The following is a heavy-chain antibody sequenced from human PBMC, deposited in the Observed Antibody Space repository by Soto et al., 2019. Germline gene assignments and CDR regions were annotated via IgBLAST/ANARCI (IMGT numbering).Heavy chain of an antibody. Sequence: GGSLRLSCAASGFTFSNYWMSWVRQAPGKGLEWVANIKQDGSEKYYVDSVKGRFTISRDNAKNSLYLQMNSLRAEDTAVYYCARDRGDYDFWSGYSSALDIWGQGTMVTVSS. CDR2: IKQDGSEK. CDR3: ARDRGDYDFWSGYSSALDI. CDR1: GFTFSNYW. D-gene: IGHD3-3*01. J-gene: IGHJ3*02. V-gene: IGHV3-7*05.